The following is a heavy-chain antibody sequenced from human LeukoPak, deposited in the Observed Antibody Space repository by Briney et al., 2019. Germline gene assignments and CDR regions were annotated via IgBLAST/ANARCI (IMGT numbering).Heavy chain of an antibody. CDR1: GGSINSYY. J-gene: IGHJ6*02. Sequence: SETLSLTCTVSGGSINSYYWTWIRQPPGKGLEWIANVYNSGSTNYNPPLKSRVTISVDMFKNQFSLKLTSVTAADTAVYYCARLRSGMDVWGQGTTVTVSS. CDR2: VYNSGST. V-gene: IGHV4-59*01. CDR3: ARLRSGMDV.